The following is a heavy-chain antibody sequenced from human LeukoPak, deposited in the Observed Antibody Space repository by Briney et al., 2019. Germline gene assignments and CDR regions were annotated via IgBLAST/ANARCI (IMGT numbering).Heavy chain of an antibody. CDR1: GGTFSSYA. J-gene: IGHJ4*02. D-gene: IGHD6-19*01. CDR3: ARVGDSSGGSY. Sequence: GASVKVSCKASGGTFSSYAISWVRQAPGQGLEWMGRIIPILGIANYAQKFQGRVTITADKSTSTAYMELSSLRSEDTAVYYCARVGDSSGGSYWSQGTLVTVSS. CDR2: IIPILGIA. V-gene: IGHV1-69*04.